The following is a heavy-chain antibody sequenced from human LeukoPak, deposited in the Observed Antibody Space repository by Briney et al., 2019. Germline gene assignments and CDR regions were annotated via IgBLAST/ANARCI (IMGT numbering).Heavy chain of an antibody. V-gene: IGHV1-2*02. CDR2: INPNSGGT. J-gene: IGHJ3*02. D-gene: IGHD3-3*01. CDR1: GGTFSSYA. Sequence: GSSVEVSCKASGGTFSSYAISWVRQAPGQGLEWMGWINPNSGGTNYAQKFQGRVTMTRDTSISTAYVELSRLRSDDTAVYYCARDGEGAFDIWGQGTMVTVSS. CDR3: ARDGEGAFDI.